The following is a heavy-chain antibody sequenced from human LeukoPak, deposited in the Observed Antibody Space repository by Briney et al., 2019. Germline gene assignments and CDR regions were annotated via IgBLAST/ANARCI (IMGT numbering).Heavy chain of an antibody. J-gene: IGHJ4*02. D-gene: IGHD4-17*01. CDR2: ISGSGGST. CDR1: GFTFSSYA. CDR3: AKDPLYGDYFDY. V-gene: IGHV3-23*01. Sequence: AGSLLLSCAAAGFTFSSYAMSWVRRAPGRGLEWVSAISGSGGSTYYADSVKGRFTISRDNSKNTLYLQMNSLRAEDTAVYYCAKDPLYGDYFDYWGQGTLVTVSS.